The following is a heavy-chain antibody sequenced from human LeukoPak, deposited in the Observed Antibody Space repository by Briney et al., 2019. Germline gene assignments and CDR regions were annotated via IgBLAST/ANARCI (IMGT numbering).Heavy chain of an antibody. CDR2: ISYDGSNK. Sequence: PGGSLRLSCAASGFAFSSYGMHWVRQAPGKGLEWVAVISYDGSNKYYAGFVKGRFTISRDNSKNTLYLQMNSLRAEDTAVYYCAKDSSYGSGSYYLVLDWGQGTLVTVSS. V-gene: IGHV3-30*18. D-gene: IGHD3-10*01. CDR3: AKDSSYGSGSYYLVLD. J-gene: IGHJ4*02. CDR1: GFAFSSYG.